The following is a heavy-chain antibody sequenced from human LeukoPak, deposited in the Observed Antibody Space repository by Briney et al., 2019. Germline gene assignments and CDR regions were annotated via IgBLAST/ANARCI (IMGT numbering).Heavy chain of an antibody. D-gene: IGHD1-26*01. Sequence: PWGSLRLSCAASGFIFSNYAISWVRQAPGKGLEWVSVISISDGSTYYADSVTGRFTISRDNSKNTVYLQMNSLRAEDTAVYYCAKDLYRNVFDYWGQGTLVTVSS. CDR3: AKDLYRNVFDY. V-gene: IGHV3-23*01. CDR2: ISISDGST. J-gene: IGHJ4*02. CDR1: GFIFSNYA.